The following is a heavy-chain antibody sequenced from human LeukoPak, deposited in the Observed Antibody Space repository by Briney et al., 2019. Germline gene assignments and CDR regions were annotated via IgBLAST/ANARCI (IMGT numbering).Heavy chain of an antibody. D-gene: IGHD6-13*01. CDR1: GFSLSSTEAG. CDR3: AHRGSSSRKYYFDY. Sequence: SGPSLVKPPQPLTLTCTFSGFSLSSTEAGVGWIRQPPGKALEWPALIYSDGDKRYSPSLRSRLTSTQDTSKNQVVLTMTNMAPADTATYYFAHRGSSSRKYYFDYWGQGPLVTVPS. CDR2: IYSDGDK. J-gene: IGHJ4*02. V-gene: IGHV2-5*02.